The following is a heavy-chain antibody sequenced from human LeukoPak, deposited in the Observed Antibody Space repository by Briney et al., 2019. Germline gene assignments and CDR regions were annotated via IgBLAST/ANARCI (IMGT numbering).Heavy chain of an antibody. J-gene: IGHJ4*02. D-gene: IGHD1-26*01. V-gene: IGHV3-15*07. CDR2: IKSRTDGGTT. Sequence: TGGSLRLSCTTSGFNFNNAWMNWVRQAPGKGLEWVGRIKSRTDGGTTVYSAPVKGRFTISRDDSKSTLYLQMNSLRAEDTAVYYCARGETVGANLFDYWGQGTLVTVSS. CDR1: GFNFNNAW. CDR3: ARGETVGANLFDY.